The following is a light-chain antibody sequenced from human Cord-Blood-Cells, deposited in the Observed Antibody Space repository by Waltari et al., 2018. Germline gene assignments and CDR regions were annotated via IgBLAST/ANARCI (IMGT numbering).Light chain of an antibody. CDR2: GNS. CDR1: SSNIGAGYD. V-gene: IGLV1-40*01. CDR3: QSYDSSLSVV. Sequence: QSVLTQPPSVSGAPGQRVTISCTGSSSNIGAGYDVHWYQQLPGTAPKLLIYGNSNRPSGVPDRFSGSKSVTSASLAITGLQAEDEADYYCQSYDSSLSVVFGGGTKQTVL. J-gene: IGLJ2*01.